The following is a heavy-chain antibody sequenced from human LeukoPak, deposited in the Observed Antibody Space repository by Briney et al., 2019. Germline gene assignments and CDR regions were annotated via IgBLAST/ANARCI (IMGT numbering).Heavy chain of an antibody. Sequence: GGSLRLSCAASGFTFSSYWMSWVRQAPGKGLEWVANIRQDGSDKLYVDSVEGRFTISRDNAKNSLYLQMNSLRAEDTAVYYCARRGGYSDYWGQETLVTVSS. J-gene: IGHJ4*02. D-gene: IGHD3-16*01. V-gene: IGHV3-7*01. CDR2: IRQDGSDK. CDR1: GFTFSSYW. CDR3: ARRGGYSDY.